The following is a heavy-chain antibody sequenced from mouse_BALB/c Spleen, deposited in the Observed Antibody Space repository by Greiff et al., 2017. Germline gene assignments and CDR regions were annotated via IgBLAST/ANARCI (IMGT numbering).Heavy chain of an antibody. CDR2: ISSGGSYT. Sequence: EVKLMESGGGLVKPGGSLKFSCAASGFTFSSYAMSWVRQSPEKRLEWVAEISSGGSYTYYPDTVTGRCPISRDNAKNTLYLEMSSLRSEDTAMYYCARGQSSYYYGSSSAWFAYWGQGTLVTVSA. CDR1: GFTFSSYA. V-gene: IGHV5-9-4*01. J-gene: IGHJ3*01. D-gene: IGHD1-1*01. CDR3: ARGQSSYYYGSSSAWFAY.